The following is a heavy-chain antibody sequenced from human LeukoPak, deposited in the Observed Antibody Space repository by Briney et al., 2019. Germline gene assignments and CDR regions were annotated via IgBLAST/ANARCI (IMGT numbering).Heavy chain of an antibody. CDR2: ISLDGATT. J-gene: IGHJ4*02. CDR1: GFTFSSYA. CDR3: AKGGRITMVRGVISYFDY. D-gene: IGHD3-10*01. V-gene: IGHV3-23*01. Sequence: GGSLRLSCAASGFTFSSYAMSWVRQAPGKGLEWVSGISLDGATTYYAGSVEGRFTISRDNSKNTLYLQMNSLRADDTAVYYCAKGGRITMVRGVISYFDYWGQGTLVTVSS.